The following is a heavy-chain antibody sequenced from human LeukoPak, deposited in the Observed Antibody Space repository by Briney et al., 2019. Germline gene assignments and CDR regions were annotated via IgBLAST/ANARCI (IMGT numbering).Heavy chain of an antibody. CDR2: ISAYNGNT. Sequence: ASVKVSCKASGYTFTSYGISWVRQAPGQGLEWMGWISAYNGNTNYAQKLQGRVTMTTDTSTSTAYMELRSLRSDDTAVYYCARVGSDYGSGSYYNEGDAFDIWGQGTMVTVSS. J-gene: IGHJ3*02. V-gene: IGHV1-18*01. CDR3: ARVGSDYGSGSYYNEGDAFDI. D-gene: IGHD3-10*01. CDR1: GYTFTSYG.